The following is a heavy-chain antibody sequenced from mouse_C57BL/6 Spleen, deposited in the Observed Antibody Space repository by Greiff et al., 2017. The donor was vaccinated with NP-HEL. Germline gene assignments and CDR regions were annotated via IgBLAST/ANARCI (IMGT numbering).Heavy chain of an antibody. Sequence: VQLQQPGAELVRPGSSVKLSCKASGYTFTSYWMDWVKQRPGQGLEWIGNIYPSDSETHYNQKFKDKATLTVDKSSSTAYMQLSSLTSEDSAVYYCARAPLDSSGYDWFAYWGQGTLVTVSA. CDR2: IYPSDSET. CDR3: ARAPLDSSGYDWFAY. CDR1: GYTFTSYW. D-gene: IGHD3-2*02. J-gene: IGHJ3*01. V-gene: IGHV1-61*01.